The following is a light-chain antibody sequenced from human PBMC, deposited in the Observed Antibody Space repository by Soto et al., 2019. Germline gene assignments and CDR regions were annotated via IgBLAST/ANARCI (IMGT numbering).Light chain of an antibody. V-gene: IGLV2-14*01. J-gene: IGLJ2*01. Sequence: QSALTQPASVSGSPGQSITISCTGTSSDVGGYNYVSWYQQHPGKAPKLMIYEVSNRPSGVSNRFSGSKSGNTASLTISGHQAEDEADYYCSSYTSRSTFVVFGGGTKLTVL. CDR1: SSDVGGYNY. CDR3: SSYTSRSTFVV. CDR2: EVS.